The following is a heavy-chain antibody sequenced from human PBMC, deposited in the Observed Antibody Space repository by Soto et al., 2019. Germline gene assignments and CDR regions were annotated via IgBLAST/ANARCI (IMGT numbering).Heavy chain of an antibody. CDR1: GFSFSSYN. V-gene: IGHV3-48*02. CDR2: IRSNSATT. D-gene: IGHD1-26*01. CDR3: AREGDGSYSQN. J-gene: IGHJ4*02. Sequence: EVQLVESGGGLVQPGGSLTLSCAASGFSFSSYNMNWVRRASGRGLEWISFIRSNSATTYYADSVKGRFTISRDNARNSLYLQMNSLNDEDTAIYYCAREGDGSYSQNWGRGTLVTVSS.